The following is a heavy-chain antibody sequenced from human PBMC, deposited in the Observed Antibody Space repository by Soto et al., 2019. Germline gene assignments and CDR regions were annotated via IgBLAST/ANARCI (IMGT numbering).Heavy chain of an antibody. CDR3: ARILGHQDYRMDV. CDR1: GFSLSTSGMC. J-gene: IGHJ6*02. CDR2: IDWAEDK. Sequence: GYGPTLVNPTQTLPLTCTFSGFSLSTSGMCVSWIRQPPGKALEWLTLIDWAEDKYYRTSLNTRLTIPKETSKNQVVLTITNMDPVDTAPDYCARILGHQDYRMDVWVQGTGVAVSS. V-gene: IGHV2-70*01.